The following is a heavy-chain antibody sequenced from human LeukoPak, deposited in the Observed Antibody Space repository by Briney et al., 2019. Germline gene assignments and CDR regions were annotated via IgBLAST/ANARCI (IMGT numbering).Heavy chain of an antibody. CDR1: GFTFSSYG. CDR2: IWYDGSNK. J-gene: IGHJ5*02. CDR3: ANSRGSYPTRS. V-gene: IGHV3-33*06. Sequence: TGGSLRLSCAASGFTFSSYGMHWVRQAPGKWLEWVAVIWYDGSNKYYADSVKGRFTISRDNSKNTLYLQMNSLRAEDTAVYYCANSRGSYPTRSWGQGTLVTVSS. D-gene: IGHD1-26*01.